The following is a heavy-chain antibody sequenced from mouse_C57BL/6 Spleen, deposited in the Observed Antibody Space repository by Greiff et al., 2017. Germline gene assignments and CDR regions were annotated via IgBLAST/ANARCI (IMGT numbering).Heavy chain of an antibody. CDR3: ARTYYGYDRYFDV. CDR1: GYTFTSYW. V-gene: IGHV1-50*01. J-gene: IGHJ1*03. CDR2: IDSSDSYT. D-gene: IGHD2-2*01. Sequence: QVQLQQPGAELVKPGASVKLSCKASGYTFTSYWMQWVKQRPGQGLEWIGEIDSSDSYTNYNQKFKGKATLTVDTSSSTAYMQHSSLTSEDSAVYYCARTYYGYDRYFDVWGTGTTVTVSS.